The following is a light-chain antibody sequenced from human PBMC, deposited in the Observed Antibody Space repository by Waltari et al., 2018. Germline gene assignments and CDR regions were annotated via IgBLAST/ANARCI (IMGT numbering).Light chain of an antibody. Sequence: SSELTQDPAVSVALGQTVRITCLGDNVRSYYASWYQQKPGQAPLLVIYGRNNRPSGIPDRFSGSYAGKTASLTITGALADDEADYYCLSRDSSGNHPVFGGGTKLTVL. CDR1: NVRSYY. CDR2: GRN. V-gene: IGLV3-19*01. CDR3: LSRDSSGNHPV. J-gene: IGLJ3*02.